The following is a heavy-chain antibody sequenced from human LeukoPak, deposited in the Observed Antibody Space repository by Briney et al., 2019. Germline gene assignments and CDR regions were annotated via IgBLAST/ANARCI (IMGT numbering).Heavy chain of an antibody. J-gene: IGHJ4*02. D-gene: IGHD2-15*01. Sequence: GGSLRLSCAASGFTFSSYAMSWVRQAPGKGLEWGSAISGSGGSTYYADSVKGRFTISRDNSKNTLYLQMNSLRAEDTAVYYCAKDLCSGGSCYVADYWGQGTLVTVSS. V-gene: IGHV3-23*01. CDR3: AKDLCSGGSCYVADY. CDR1: GFTFSSYA. CDR2: ISGSGGST.